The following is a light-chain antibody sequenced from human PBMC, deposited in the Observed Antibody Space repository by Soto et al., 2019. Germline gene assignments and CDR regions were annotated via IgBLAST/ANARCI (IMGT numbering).Light chain of an antibody. CDR1: SSNIGAGYD. V-gene: IGLV1-40*01. CDR2: GNS. CDR3: QSYDSSLSGVV. Sequence: QLVLTQPPSVSGAPGQRVTISCTGRSSNIGAGYDVHWYQQLPGTAPKLLIYGNSNRPSGVPDRFSGSKSGTSASLAITGLQAEDEADYYCQSYDSSLSGVVFGGGTK. J-gene: IGLJ2*01.